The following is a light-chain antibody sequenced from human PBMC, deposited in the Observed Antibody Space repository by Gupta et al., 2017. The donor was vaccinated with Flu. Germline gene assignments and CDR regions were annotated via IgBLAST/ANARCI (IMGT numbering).Light chain of an antibody. CDR1: QDFGSD. V-gene: IGKV1-9*01. Sequence: DIQLTQSPSFLSAAVGDRVTITCRASQDFGSDLAWYQQKPGKAPKLLIYTASILESGVPSRFSGSKSGTEFTLTVSSLQPEEFAGDYCQQLKSFPLTFGGGTKVEIK. J-gene: IGKJ4*01. CDR2: TAS. CDR3: QQLKSFPLT.